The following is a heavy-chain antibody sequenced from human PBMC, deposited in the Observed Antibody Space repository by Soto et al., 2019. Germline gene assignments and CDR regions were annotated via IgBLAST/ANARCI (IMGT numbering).Heavy chain of an antibody. CDR2: ISWSSDRI. V-gene: IGHV3-9*01. CDR1: GFTFDDYA. J-gene: IGHJ4*01. D-gene: IGHD2-8*01. CDR3: ARDSLEPAVCCFDY. Sequence: PGGSLTLSSAASGFTFDDYAMHWVRQAPGKGLEWVSGISWSSDRIGYAGSVKGRFTISRDNAKNSLYLQMNSLRADDTALCYGARDSLEPAVCCFDYWGHGTLVTVSS.